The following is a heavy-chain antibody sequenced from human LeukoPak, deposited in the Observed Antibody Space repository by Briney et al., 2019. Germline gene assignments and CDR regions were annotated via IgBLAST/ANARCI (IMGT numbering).Heavy chain of an antibody. V-gene: IGHV3-74*01. J-gene: IGHJ4*02. CDR3: GTVFDH. CDR2: IDIDGTGT. CDR1: GFTFTNYW. Sequence: GGSLRLSCAASGFTFTNYWMHWVRQAPGKGLVWVSRIDIDGTGTSYADSAKGRFTISRDNAKNTVSLQMNSLKAEDTAVYYCGTVFDHWGPGILVTVSS.